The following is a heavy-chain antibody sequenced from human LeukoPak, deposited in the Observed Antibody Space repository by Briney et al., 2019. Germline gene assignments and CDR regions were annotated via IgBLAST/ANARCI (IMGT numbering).Heavy chain of an antibody. D-gene: IGHD2-2*01. Sequence: SETLSLTCAVSGGAISSANWWSWARHPPGKGLEWIGEIFHSGNTNYNPSLKSRVTISVDKSKNQFSLKLTSVTAADTAVYYCARESCTSSSCYARYYYGMDVWGKGTTVTVSS. CDR3: ARESCTSSSCYARYYYGMDV. CDR1: GGAISSANW. CDR2: IFHSGNT. J-gene: IGHJ6*04. V-gene: IGHV4-4*02.